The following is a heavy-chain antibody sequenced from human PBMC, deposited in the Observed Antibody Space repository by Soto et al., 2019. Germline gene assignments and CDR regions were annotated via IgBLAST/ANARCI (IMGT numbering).Heavy chain of an antibody. CDR2: INPSGGST. Sequence: QVQLVQSGAEVKKPGASVKVSCKASGYTFTSYYMHWVRQAPGQGLEWMGIINPSGGSTSYAQKFQGRVTMTRDTSTSTGYMELSSRRSADTAVYYCARAPGFGELWRGLMDVWGQGTTVTVAS. CDR3: ARAPGFGELWRGLMDV. D-gene: IGHD3-10*01. J-gene: IGHJ6*02. CDR1: GYTFTSYY. V-gene: IGHV1-46*01.